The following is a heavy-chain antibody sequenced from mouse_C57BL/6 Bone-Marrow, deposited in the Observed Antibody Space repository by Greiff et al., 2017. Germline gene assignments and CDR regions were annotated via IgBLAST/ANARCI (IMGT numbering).Heavy chain of an antibody. D-gene: IGHD1-1*01. CDR3: AGVWGSHYWDY. CDR1: GYTFTSYG. J-gene: IGHJ2*01. Sequence: QVQLQQSGAELARPGASVKLSCKASGYTFTSYGISWVKQRTGQGLEWIGEIYPRGGNTYYNEKFKGKATLTADKSSSTAYMELRSLTSEDSAVXFGAGVWGSHYWDYWGQGTTLTVS. V-gene: IGHV1-81*01. CDR2: IYPRGGNT.